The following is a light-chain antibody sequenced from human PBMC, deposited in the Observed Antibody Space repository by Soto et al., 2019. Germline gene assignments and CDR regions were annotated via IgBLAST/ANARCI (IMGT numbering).Light chain of an antibody. J-gene: IGLJ2*01. CDR2: SDN. CDR1: SSNIGNNF. Sequence: QSVLTQPPSASGTPGQRVTISCSGSSSNIGNNFVSWYQQLPGTAPKLLIYSDNQRPSGVPDRFSRSKSGTSSSLAINGLRSDDEADYYCAAWDYILRGRVFGGGTKVTVL. CDR3: AAWDYILRGRV. V-gene: IGLV1-47*02.